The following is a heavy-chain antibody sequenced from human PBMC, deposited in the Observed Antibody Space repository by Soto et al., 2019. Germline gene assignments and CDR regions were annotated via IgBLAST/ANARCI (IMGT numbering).Heavy chain of an antibody. Sequence: SETLSLTCTVSGGSISSSSYYWGWIRQPPGKGLEWIGSIYYSGSTYYNPSLKSRVTISVDTSKNQFSLQLNSVTPEDTAVYYCARAVAGTQRDPATDVWGQGTTVTVSS. D-gene: IGHD6-19*01. CDR1: GGSISSSSYY. V-gene: IGHV4-39*01. CDR3: ARAVAGTQRDPATDV. J-gene: IGHJ6*02. CDR2: IYYSGST.